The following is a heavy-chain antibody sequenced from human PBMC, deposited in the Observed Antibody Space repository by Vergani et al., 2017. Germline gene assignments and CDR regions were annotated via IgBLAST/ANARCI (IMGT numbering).Heavy chain of an antibody. Sequence: EVQLEESGGGLVLPGRSLRLSCVASGFTSAGYAMHWVRQAPGKGLGWVSGISWNSNSIGYADSVKGRFTISRDNAKNSLYLQMTSLRAEDTALYYCAKDLGTSSGGGWFDPWGQGTLVTVSS. CDR2: ISWNSNSI. J-gene: IGHJ5*02. CDR3: AKDLGTSSGGGWFDP. CDR1: GFTSAGYA. D-gene: IGHD6-6*01. V-gene: IGHV3-9*02.